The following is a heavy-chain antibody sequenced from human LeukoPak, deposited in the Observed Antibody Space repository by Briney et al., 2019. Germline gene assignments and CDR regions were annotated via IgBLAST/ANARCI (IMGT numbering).Heavy chain of an antibody. V-gene: IGHV3-33*01. J-gene: IGHJ4*02. CDR1: GFTFSSYG. CDR3: ARAVFGFQSSYYFDY. CDR2: IWYDGSNK. Sequence: PGRSLRLSCAASGFTFSSYGMHWVRQAPGKGLEWVAVIWYDGSNKYYADSVKGRFTISRDNSKNTLYLQMNSLRAEDTAVYYCARAVFGFQSSYYFDYRGQGTLVTVSS. D-gene: IGHD3-3*01.